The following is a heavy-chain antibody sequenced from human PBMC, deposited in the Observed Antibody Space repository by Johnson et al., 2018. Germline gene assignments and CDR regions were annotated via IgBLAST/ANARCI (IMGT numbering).Heavy chain of an antibody. D-gene: IGHD6-19*01. CDR1: GFMFDDYA. CDR2: ISWNSGSI. J-gene: IGHJ3*02. Sequence: VQLVQSGGGLVQPGGSLRLSCAASGFMFDDYAMHWVRQAPGKGLEWVSGISWNSGSIGYADSVKGRFTISRDNAKNSLYLQMNSLRAEDTAVYYCARAVAGTGDAFDIWGQGTMVTVSS. V-gene: IGHV3-9*01. CDR3: ARAVAGTGDAFDI.